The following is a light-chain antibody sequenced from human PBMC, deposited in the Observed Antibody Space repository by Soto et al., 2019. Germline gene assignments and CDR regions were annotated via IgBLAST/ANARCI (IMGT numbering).Light chain of an antibody. Sequence: QSALTQPASVSGSPGQSITISCTGTSSDVGAYNYVSWYQQHPGKAPKLMIYEVSNRPSGVSNRFSGSKSGNTASLTISGLQVEDEGDYYCSSYTSGSTWVFGGGTKVTVL. V-gene: IGLV2-14*01. CDR1: SSDVGAYNY. CDR3: SSYTSGSTWV. J-gene: IGLJ3*02. CDR2: EVS.